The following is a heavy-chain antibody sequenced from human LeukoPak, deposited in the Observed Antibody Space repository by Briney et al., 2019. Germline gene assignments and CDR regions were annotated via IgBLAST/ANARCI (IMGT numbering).Heavy chain of an antibody. Sequence: GGSLRLSCVVSGFNSEDHAMHWVRQAPGKGLEWVSGIYWSSSGTGYADSVKGRFTISRDNSKNMLYLQMNSLRAEDTAVYYCAKWKYSNSGIDDYWGQGTLVTVSS. CDR2: IYWSSSGT. J-gene: IGHJ4*02. D-gene: IGHD6-6*01. V-gene: IGHV3-9*02. CDR1: GFNSEDHA. CDR3: AKWKYSNSGIDDY.